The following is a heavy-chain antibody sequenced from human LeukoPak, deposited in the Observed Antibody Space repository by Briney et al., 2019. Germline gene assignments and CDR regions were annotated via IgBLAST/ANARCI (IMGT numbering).Heavy chain of an antibody. CDR2: IYYSGST. J-gene: IGHJ5*02. CDR1: GGSISSYY. V-gene: IGHV4-59*08. Sequence: SETLSLTCTVSGGSISSYYWSWIRQPPGKGLEWIGYIYYSGSTNYNPSLKSLVTISVDTSKNQFSLKLSSVTAADTAVYYCARRSGTGYCTNGVCYTGNSFDPWGQGTLVTVSS. CDR3: ARRSGTGYCTNGVCYTGNSFDP. D-gene: IGHD2-8*01.